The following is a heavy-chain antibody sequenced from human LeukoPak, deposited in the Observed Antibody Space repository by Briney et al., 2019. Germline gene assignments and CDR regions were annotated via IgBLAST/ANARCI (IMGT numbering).Heavy chain of an antibody. V-gene: IGHV3-7*01. CDR1: GFTFTIYW. J-gene: IGHJ4*02. CDR2: IKQDGSEK. CDR3: ATLGYYYDSTGYSPSFNY. D-gene: IGHD3-22*01. Sequence: GGSLRLSCAASGFTFTIYWMSWVRQAPGKGLEWVANIKQDGSEKYYVDSVKGRFTISRDNAKNSLYLQMNSLRAEDTAVYYCATLGYYYDSTGYSPSFNYWGQGTLVTVSS.